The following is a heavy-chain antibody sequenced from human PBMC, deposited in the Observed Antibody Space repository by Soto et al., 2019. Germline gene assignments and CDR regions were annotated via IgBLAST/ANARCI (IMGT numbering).Heavy chain of an antibody. Sequence: TLCLTCTVSGGTISSGDDYWSWIRQHPGKGLEWIGYIYYSGSTYYNPSLKSRLTISVDTSKNQFSLKLSSVTAADTAVYYCARGEWKAVAVSWFDPWGQGTLVTVSS. J-gene: IGHJ5*02. D-gene: IGHD1-1*01. V-gene: IGHV4-31*03. CDR1: GGTISSGDDY. CDR2: IYYSGST. CDR3: ARGEWKAVAVSWFDP.